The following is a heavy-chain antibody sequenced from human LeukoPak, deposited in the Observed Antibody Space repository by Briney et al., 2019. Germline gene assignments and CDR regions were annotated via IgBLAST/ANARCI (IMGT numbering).Heavy chain of an antibody. D-gene: IGHD3-3*01. V-gene: IGHV3-48*04. CDR1: GFTFSSYS. Sequence: GGSLRLSCAASGFTFSSYSMNWVRQAPGKGLEWVLYISSSSTIYYADSVKGRFTISRDNAKNSLYLQMNSLRAEDTAVYYCARDRGFLEWPYYYYYGMDVWGQGTTVTVSS. J-gene: IGHJ6*02. CDR3: ARDRGFLEWPYYYYYGMDV. CDR2: ISSSSTI.